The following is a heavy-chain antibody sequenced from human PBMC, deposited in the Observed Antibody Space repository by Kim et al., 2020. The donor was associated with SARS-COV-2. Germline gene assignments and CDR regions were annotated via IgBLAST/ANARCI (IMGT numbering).Heavy chain of an antibody. CDR1: GFTFSSYA. J-gene: IGHJ4*02. Sequence: GGSLRLSCAASGFTFSSYAMSWVRQAPGKGLEWVSSISTSGGNTYYADSVKGRFTISRDNSKNTLYLQMISLRDEDTAVYYCAKSIGDYNFWSEDYPFDYWGQGTLVTVSS. CDR3: AKSIGDYNFWSEDYPFDY. D-gene: IGHD3-3*01. CDR2: ISTSGGNT. V-gene: IGHV3-23*01.